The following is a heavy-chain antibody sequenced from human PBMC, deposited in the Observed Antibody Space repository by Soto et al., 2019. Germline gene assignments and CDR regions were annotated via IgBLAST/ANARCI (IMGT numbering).Heavy chain of an antibody. V-gene: IGHV4-4*02. CDR1: GDYVNTHDW. CDR2: ISHNDLK. J-gene: IGHJ4*02. Sequence: SETLSLTCAVSGDYVNTHDWWAWVRQPPGKRPEWIGEISHNDLKNYHPFLKTRLSFSISRDRSSLQFSLSLRSVTATDTAVYFCARRNSSGAIADWGQGKMVTVSS. D-gene: IGHD2-21*01. CDR3: ARRNSSGAIAD.